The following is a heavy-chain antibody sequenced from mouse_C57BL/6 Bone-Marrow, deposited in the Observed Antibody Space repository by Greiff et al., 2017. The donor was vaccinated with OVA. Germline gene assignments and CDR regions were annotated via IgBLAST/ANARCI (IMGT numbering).Heavy chain of an antibody. Sequence: VQLQQSGPELVQPGASVKISCPASGFTFTDYYMNWVQQSHGKSLEWIGDINPNNGGTSYNQKFKGKATLTVDKSSSTAYMELRSLTSEDSAVYYCARLRLRPAWFAYWGQGTLVTVSA. CDR1: GFTFTDYY. V-gene: IGHV1-26*01. J-gene: IGHJ3*01. CDR2: INPNNGGT. CDR3: ARLRLRPAWFAY. D-gene: IGHD3-2*02.